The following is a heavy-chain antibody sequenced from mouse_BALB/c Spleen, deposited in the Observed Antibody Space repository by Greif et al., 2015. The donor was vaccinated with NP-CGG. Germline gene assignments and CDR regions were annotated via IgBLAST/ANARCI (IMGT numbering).Heavy chain of an antibody. CDR3: ARYGNYVYFDV. V-gene: IGHV14-3*02. Sequence: VQLKESGAELVKPGASVKLSCTASGFNIKDTYMHWVKQRPEQGLEWIGRIDPTNGSTKYDPKFQGKATITADTSSNTAYLQLSSLTSEDTAVYYCARYGNYVYFDVWGAGTTVTVSS. J-gene: IGHJ1*01. D-gene: IGHD2-1*01. CDR2: IDPTNGST. CDR1: GFNIKDTY.